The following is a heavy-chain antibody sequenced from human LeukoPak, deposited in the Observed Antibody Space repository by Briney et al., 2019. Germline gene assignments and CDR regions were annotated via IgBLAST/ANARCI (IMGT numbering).Heavy chain of an antibody. Sequence: GGSLRLSCTVSGFTFDDYAMHWVRQAPGKGLEWVSGISWNSGSIGYADSVKGRFTISRDNAKNSLYLQMNSLRAEDMALYYCAKEGCSGGSCQRPGYYFDYWGQGTLVTVSS. CDR3: AKEGCSGGSCQRPGYYFDY. V-gene: IGHV3-9*03. CDR2: ISWNSGSI. D-gene: IGHD2-15*01. J-gene: IGHJ4*02. CDR1: GFTFDDYA.